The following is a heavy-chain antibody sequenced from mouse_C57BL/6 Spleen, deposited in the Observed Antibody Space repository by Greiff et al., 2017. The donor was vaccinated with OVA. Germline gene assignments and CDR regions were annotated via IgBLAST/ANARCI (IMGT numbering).Heavy chain of an antibody. D-gene: IGHD1-1*01. CDR1: GYAFSSSW. J-gene: IGHJ2*01. CDR3: ANYYGSKNYFDY. Sequence: QVQLQQSGPELVKPGASVKISCKASGYAFSSSWMNWVKQRPGKGLEWIGRIYPGDGDTNYNGKFKGKATLTADKSSSTAYMQLSSLTSEDSAVYFCANYYGSKNYFDYWGQGTTLTVSS. CDR2: IYPGDGDT. V-gene: IGHV1-82*01.